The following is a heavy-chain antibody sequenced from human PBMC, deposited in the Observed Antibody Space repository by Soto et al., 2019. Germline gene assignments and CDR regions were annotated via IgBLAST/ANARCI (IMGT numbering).Heavy chain of an antibody. J-gene: IGHJ6*03. CDR2: IWYDGSNK. CDR3: AKPEGSSSSDWEDYYYYYMDV. CDR1: GFTFSIYG. D-gene: IGHD6-6*01. V-gene: IGHV3-33*06. Sequence: PGWSLRLSCAASGFTFSIYGMHWVRQAPGKGLEWVAVIWYDGSNKYYADSVKGRFTISRDNSKNTLYLQMNSLRAEDTAVYYCAKPEGSSSSDWEDYYYYYMDVWGKGTTVTVSS.